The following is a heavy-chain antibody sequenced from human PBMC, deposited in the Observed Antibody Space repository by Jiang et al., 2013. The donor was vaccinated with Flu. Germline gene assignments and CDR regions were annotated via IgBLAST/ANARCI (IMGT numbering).Heavy chain of an antibody. CDR2: IYHSGST. CDR1: GYSISSGYY. D-gene: IGHD7-27*01. J-gene: IGHJ5*02. V-gene: IGHV4-38-2*02. CDR3: AREPGVGFDP. Sequence: GPGLVKPSETLSLTCAVSGYSISSGYYWGWIRQPPGKGLEWIGSIYHSGSTYYNPSLKSRVTISVDTSKNQFSLKLSSVTAADTAVYYCAREPGVGFDPWGQGTLVTVSS.